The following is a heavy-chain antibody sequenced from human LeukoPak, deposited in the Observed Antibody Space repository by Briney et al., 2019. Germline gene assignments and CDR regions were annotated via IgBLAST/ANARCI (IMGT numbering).Heavy chain of an antibody. Sequence: GASVKVSCKASGYTFTGYYMHWVRQAPGQGLEWMGRINPNSGGTNYAQKFQGRVTMTRDTSISTAYMELSRLRSDDTAVYYCARDEAGRYYYGMDVWGQGTTVTVSS. V-gene: IGHV1-2*06. CDR3: ARDEAGRYYYGMDV. CDR1: GYTFTGYY. J-gene: IGHJ6*02. CDR2: INPNSGGT.